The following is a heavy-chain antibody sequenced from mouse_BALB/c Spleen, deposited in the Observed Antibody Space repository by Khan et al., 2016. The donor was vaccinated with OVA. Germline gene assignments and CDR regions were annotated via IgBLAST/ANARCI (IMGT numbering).Heavy chain of an antibody. J-gene: IGHJ3*01. D-gene: IGHD1-1*01. V-gene: IGHV5-6*01. Sequence: EVELVESGGDLVKPGGSLKLSCAASGFTFSTYGMSWVRQTPDKRLEWVATVSTGGGYTYYPDSVTGRSTISRDNAKNTLYLQMSGLKSEDTTMFYCTRLAYYYYSEGFAYWGQGTLVTVSA. CDR2: VSTGGGYT. CDR1: GFTFSTYG. CDR3: TRLAYYYYSEGFAY.